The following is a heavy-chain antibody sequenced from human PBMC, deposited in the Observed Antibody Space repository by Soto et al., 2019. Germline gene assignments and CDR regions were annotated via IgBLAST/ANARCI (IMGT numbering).Heavy chain of an antibody. CDR1: GFTFSSYS. D-gene: IGHD2-15*01. CDR2: ISSSSSTI. Sequence: GGSLRLSCAASGFTFSSYSMNWVRQAPGKGLEWVSYISSSSSTIYYADSVKGRFTISSDNAKNTLYLQMNSLRAEDTAVYYCARRAIVVVAAKFYYYYYMDVWGKGTTVTVSS. CDR3: ARRAIVVVAAKFYYYYYMDV. V-gene: IGHV3-48*01. J-gene: IGHJ6*03.